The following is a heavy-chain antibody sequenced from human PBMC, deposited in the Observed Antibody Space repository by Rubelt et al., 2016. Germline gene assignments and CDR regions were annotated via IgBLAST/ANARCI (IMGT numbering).Heavy chain of an antibody. J-gene: IGHJ3*02. CDR3: ASQSSSGWYAFDI. D-gene: IGHD6-19*01. Sequence: QVQLQESGPGLVKSSQTLSLTCAATGGSTGSVGYSWSWIRQPPGKGLEWLGYIYFSGSTSYNPSLKGRVAISLDTSKNQFSLKLSSVTAADTAVYYCASQSSSGWYAFDIWGQGTMVTVSS. V-gene: IGHV4-30-4*07. CDR1: GGSTGSVGYS. CDR2: IYFSGST.